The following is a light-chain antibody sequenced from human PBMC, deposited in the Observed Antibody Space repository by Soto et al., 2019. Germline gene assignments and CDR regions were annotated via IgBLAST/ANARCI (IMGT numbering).Light chain of an antibody. J-gene: IGKJ1*01. Sequence: PGERATLSCRASQSVSSNSLAWFQQKPVQAPRLLIFGASSRATGIPDRFSGSGSGTDFTLTISRLEPEDFAVYYCQHYGTSPWTFGQGTKVESK. CDR2: GAS. V-gene: IGKV3-20*01. CDR1: QSVSSNS. CDR3: QHYGTSPWT.